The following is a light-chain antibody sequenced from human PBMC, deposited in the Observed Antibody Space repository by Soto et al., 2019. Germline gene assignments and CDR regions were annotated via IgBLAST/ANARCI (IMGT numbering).Light chain of an antibody. V-gene: IGKV3-11*01. CDR3: QQRIRWPLT. Sequence: EIVLTHSPGTLSLSPGDRATLSCRASQSASRTSLAWYQQKPGQSPRLLIYDASNRATDIPARFSGSGSGTDFTLTISSLEPEDFAVYYCQQRIRWPLTFGGGTKVDIK. CDR2: DAS. J-gene: IGKJ4*01. CDR1: QSASRTS.